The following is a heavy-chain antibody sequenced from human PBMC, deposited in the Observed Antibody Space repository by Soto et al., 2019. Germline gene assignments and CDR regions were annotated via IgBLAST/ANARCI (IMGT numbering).Heavy chain of an antibody. CDR1: GFTFSSYA. CDR2: ISGSGGSGGNT. D-gene: IGHD3-10*01. Sequence: GGSLRLSCAASGFTFSSYAMSWVRQAPGKGLEWVSEISGSGGSGGNTYYADSVKGRFTISRDNSKNTLYLQMNSLRAEDTALYYCAKDLRVGAFLDGLDVWGQGTTVTVSS. J-gene: IGHJ6*02. V-gene: IGHV3-23*01. CDR3: AKDLRVGAFLDGLDV.